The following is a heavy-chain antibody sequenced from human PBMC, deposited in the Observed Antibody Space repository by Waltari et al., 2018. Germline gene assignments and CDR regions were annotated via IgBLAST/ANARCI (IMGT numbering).Heavy chain of an antibody. Sequence: QMQLVQSGPEVKKPGTSVQVSCKASGFTFTSSAVQWVRQARGQRLEWIGGIDVGSGNTNYAQKFQERVTITRDMSTSTAYMELSRLRSEDTAVYYCAAGSYDSSGYFLEAFDIWGQGTMVTVSS. V-gene: IGHV1-58*01. D-gene: IGHD3-22*01. CDR3: AAGSYDSSGYFLEAFDI. CDR1: GFTFTSSA. J-gene: IGHJ3*02. CDR2: IDVGSGNT.